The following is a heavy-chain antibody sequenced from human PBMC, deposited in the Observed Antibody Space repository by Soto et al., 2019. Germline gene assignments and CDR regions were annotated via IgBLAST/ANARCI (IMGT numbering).Heavy chain of an antibody. V-gene: IGHV1-8*01. CDR3: ARGEDAFFYYGLDV. CDR2: MNPNSGNT. J-gene: IGHJ6*02. Sequence: GASVKVSFKASGYTFTSYDINWVRQATGQGLEWMGWMNPNSGNTGYAQKFQGRVTMTRNTSISTAYMELSSLRSEDTAVYYCARGEDAFFYYGLDVWGQGITVTVSS. CDR1: GYTFTSYD.